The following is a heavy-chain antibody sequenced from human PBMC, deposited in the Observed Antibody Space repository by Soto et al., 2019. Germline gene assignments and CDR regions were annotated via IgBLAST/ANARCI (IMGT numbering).Heavy chain of an antibody. Sequence: QVQLVQSGAEVKKPGSSVKVSCKASGGTFSSYAISWVRQAPGQGLEWMGGIIPIFGTANYAQKSKGRVTITADESTSTAYMELSSLRSEDTAVYYCATLKVYYDDSSGYYDDDYYGMDVWGQGTTVTVSS. V-gene: IGHV1-69*01. CDR1: GGTFSSYA. CDR2: IIPIFGTA. J-gene: IGHJ6*02. CDR3: ATLKVYYDDSSGYYDDDYYGMDV. D-gene: IGHD3-22*01.